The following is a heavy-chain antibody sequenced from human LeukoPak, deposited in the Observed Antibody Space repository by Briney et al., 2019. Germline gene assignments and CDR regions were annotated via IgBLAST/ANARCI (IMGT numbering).Heavy chain of an antibody. CDR1: GFTFSTYC. V-gene: IGHV3-30*18. J-gene: IGHJ4*02. Sequence: PGGSLRLSCAASGFTFSTYCMHWVRQVPGKGLEWVAVISYDGSNKYYADSVKGRFTISRDNSKNTLYLQMNSLRAEDTAVYYCAKDGLGAGYYFDYWGQGTLVTVSS. CDR3: AKDGLGAGYYFDY. D-gene: IGHD3-16*01. CDR2: ISYDGSNK.